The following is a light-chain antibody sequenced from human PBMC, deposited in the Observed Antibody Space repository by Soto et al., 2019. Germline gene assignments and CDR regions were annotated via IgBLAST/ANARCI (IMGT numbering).Light chain of an antibody. CDR1: QTINSN. V-gene: IGKV3-15*01. J-gene: IGKJ4*01. CDR3: QQYNNWPRAT. CDR2: RTS. Sequence: IVMAQSPDTLSVSPGERATLSCRASQTINSNLAWYQQKPGQAPRLIMFRTSTRATGIPARFSGSGSGTEFNITISSLQSEDSAVYYCQQYNNWPRATFGGGTKVDIK.